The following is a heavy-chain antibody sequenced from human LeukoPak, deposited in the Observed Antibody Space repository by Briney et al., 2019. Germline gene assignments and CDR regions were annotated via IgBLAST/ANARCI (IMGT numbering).Heavy chain of an antibody. Sequence: SGPTLVNPTQTLTLTCTFSGFSLTTSGVGVGWVRQPPGKALEWVALIYYNDDKRYSPSLRSRLTITKDTSKNQVVLTMTNMDPVDTATYYCAHRRGYYDSTGYYSGHFDYWGQGTLVTVSS. D-gene: IGHD3-22*01. CDR3: AHRRGYYDSTGYYSGHFDY. J-gene: IGHJ4*02. V-gene: IGHV2-5*01. CDR1: GFSLTTSGVG. CDR2: IYYNDDK.